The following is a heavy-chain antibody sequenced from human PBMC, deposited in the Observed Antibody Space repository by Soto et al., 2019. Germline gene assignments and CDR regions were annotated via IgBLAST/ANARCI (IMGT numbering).Heavy chain of an antibody. CDR1: GGSITTGGSY. V-gene: IGHV4-31*03. CDR2: IYHSGNT. J-gene: IGHJ4*02. D-gene: IGHD2-2*02. CDR3: ARARFQVLYGKPYFDS. Sequence: SEILSLACTVSGGSITTGGSYWSWIRQHPGEGLEWIGNIYHSGNTYYNPSLKSRLTISVDTSKNHFSLMVDSVTAADTAVYYSARARFQVLYGKPYFDSWGQGTLVTVS.